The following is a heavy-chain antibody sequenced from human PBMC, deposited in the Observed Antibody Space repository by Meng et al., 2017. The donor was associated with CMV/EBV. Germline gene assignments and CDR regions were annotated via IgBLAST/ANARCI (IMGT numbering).Heavy chain of an antibody. Sequence: GESLKISCAASGFTFSSYGMHWVRQAPGKGLEWVAVIWYEGSNKYYADSVKGRFTISRDNSKNTLYLQMNSLRAEDTAVYYCAKESISADPNKGSYYYGMDVWGQGTTVTVSS. CDR1: GFTFSSYG. CDR2: IWYEGSNK. V-gene: IGHV3-33*06. CDR3: AKESISADPNKGSYYYGMDV. J-gene: IGHJ6*02. D-gene: IGHD3-3*02.